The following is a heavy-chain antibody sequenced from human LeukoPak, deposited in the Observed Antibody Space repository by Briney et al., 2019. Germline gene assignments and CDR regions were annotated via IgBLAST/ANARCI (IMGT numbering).Heavy chain of an antibody. D-gene: IGHD1-1*01. J-gene: IGHJ4*02. Sequence: GGSLRLSCAASGFPFRMAWVRQAPGKGLEWVATITLDGGDSYYVDSVKGRFTVSRDNAKNSLYLQMNSLRAEDTAVFYCTTENWYVFENWGQGSLVTVPS. CDR1: GFPFR. CDR2: ITLDGGDS. V-gene: IGHV3-7*04. CDR3: TTENWYVFEN.